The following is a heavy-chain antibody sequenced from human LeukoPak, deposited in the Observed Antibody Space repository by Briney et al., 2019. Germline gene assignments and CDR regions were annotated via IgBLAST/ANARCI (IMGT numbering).Heavy chain of an antibody. Sequence: SETLSLTCTVSGGSFNTYYWTWIRQPPGKGLEWIGDIFYSGSTNYNPSLKNRVTISLDTSKNHFSLKLTSVTAADTAVYYCARRKRRRGYSGYDSPNWFDPWGQGTLVTVSS. CDR3: ARRKRRRGYSGYDSPNWFDP. D-gene: IGHD5-12*01. CDR1: GGSFNTYY. CDR2: IFYSGST. J-gene: IGHJ5*02. V-gene: IGHV4-59*12.